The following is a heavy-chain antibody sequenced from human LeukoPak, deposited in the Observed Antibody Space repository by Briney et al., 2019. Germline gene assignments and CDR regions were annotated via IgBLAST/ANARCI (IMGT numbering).Heavy chain of an antibody. CDR3: ARGQLRHGSGSFYVY. CDR1: GFTFSNYD. Sequence: PGGSLRLSCAASGFTFSNYDMHWVRQATGKGLEWVSAIGAAGDTYYPGSVKGRFTISRENAKNSLYLQMNSLRAGDTAVYYCARGQLRHGSGSFYVYWGQGTLVTVSS. CDR2: IGAAGDT. V-gene: IGHV3-13*04. D-gene: IGHD3-10*01. J-gene: IGHJ4*02.